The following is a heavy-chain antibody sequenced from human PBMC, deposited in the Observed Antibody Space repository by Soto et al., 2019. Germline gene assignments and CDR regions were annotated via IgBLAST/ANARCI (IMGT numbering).Heavy chain of an antibody. CDR3: ARERPDGSRLDP. D-gene: IGHD6-13*01. J-gene: IGHJ5*02. CDR2: IYYSGST. V-gene: IGHV4-30-4*01. CDR1: GVSISSGDYY. Sequence: PSETLSLTCTVSGVSISSGDYYWSWIRQPPGKGLEWIGYIYYSGSTYYNPSLKSRVTISVDTSKNQFSLKLSPVTAADTAVYYCARERPDGSRLDPWGQGTLVTVSS.